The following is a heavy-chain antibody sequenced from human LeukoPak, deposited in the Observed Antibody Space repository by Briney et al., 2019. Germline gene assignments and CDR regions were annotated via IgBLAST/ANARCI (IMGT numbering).Heavy chain of an antibody. D-gene: IGHD6-13*01. CDR3: ARGRVDSSSWPGEFDY. J-gene: IGHJ4*02. CDR2: IYYSGST. V-gene: IGHV4-59*01. CDR1: GGSISCYY. Sequence: SETLSLTCTVSGGSISCYYWSWIRQPPGKGLEWIGYIYYSGSTNYNPSLKSRVTISVDTSKHQFSLKLSSVTAADTAVYYCARGRVDSSSWPGEFDYWGQGTLVTVSS.